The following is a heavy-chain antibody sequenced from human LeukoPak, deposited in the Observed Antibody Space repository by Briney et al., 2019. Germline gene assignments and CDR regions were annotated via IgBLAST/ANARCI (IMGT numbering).Heavy chain of an antibody. Sequence: GESLKISCKASGYSFINYWIGWVRQMPGKGLEWMGIFYPGDSDTRYSPSFQGQVTISADKSISTAYLQWSSLKASDTAMYYCASIAVAGTVAEYFQHWGQGTLVTVSS. CDR1: GYSFINYW. V-gene: IGHV5-51*01. J-gene: IGHJ1*01. CDR3: ASIAVAGTVAEYFQH. CDR2: FYPGDSDT. D-gene: IGHD6-19*01.